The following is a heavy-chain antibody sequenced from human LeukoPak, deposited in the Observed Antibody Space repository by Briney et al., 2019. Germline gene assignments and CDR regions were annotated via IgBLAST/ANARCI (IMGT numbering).Heavy chain of an antibody. D-gene: IGHD6-19*01. J-gene: IGHJ5*02. CDR1: GYTFTGYY. CDR2: INPNSGGT. V-gene: IGHV1-2*02. Sequence: ASVKVSCKASGYTFTGYYMHWVRQAPGQGLEWMGWINPNSGGTNYAQKFQGRVTMTRDTSISTAYMELSRLRSEDTAVYYCARGAVAGPKGWFDPWGQGTLVTVSS. CDR3: ARGAVAGPKGWFDP.